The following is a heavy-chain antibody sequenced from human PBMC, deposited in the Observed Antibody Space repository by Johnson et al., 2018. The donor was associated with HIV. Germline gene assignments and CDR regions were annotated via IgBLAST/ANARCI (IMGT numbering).Heavy chain of an antibody. Sequence: VQLVESGGGVVQPGRSLRLSCAASGFTFSSYAMHWVRQAPGTGLEWVAVISYDGSNKFYTDPVKGRFSISRDNSKNTLYLQMNSLRTEDTAVYYCARERGYYGNPAFDIWGQGTMVTVSS. CDR1: GFTFSSYA. V-gene: IGHV3-30-3*01. CDR3: ARERGYYGNPAFDI. D-gene: IGHD4-11*01. CDR2: ISYDGSNK. J-gene: IGHJ3*02.